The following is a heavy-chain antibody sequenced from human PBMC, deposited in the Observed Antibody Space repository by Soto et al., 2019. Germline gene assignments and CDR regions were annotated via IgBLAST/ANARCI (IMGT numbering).Heavy chain of an antibody. CDR1: GFTFDDYT. J-gene: IGHJ6*02. CDR2: ISRDGGST. Sequence: GGSLRLSCAASGFTFDDYTMHWVRQAPGKGLERVSIISRDGGSTYYADSVKGRFTISRDNSKNSLYLQMNSLRTEDTALYYCVKGFSGSYSDYYYGMDVWGQGTTVTVSS. V-gene: IGHV3-43*01. CDR3: VKGFSGSYSDYYYGMDV. D-gene: IGHD1-26*01.